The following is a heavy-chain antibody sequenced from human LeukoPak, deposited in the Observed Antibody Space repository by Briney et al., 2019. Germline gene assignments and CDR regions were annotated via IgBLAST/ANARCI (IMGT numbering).Heavy chain of an antibody. V-gene: IGHV1-2*02. CDR1: GYTFTNYY. J-gene: IGHJ4*02. Sequence: ASVKVSCKASGYTFTNYYIHWVRQAPGQGLEWVCGINPANGATHFAQKFRGRVTVTRDTAISTGYVELSGLTSDDTAVYYCAMELLVPIPLKAFHYWGQGTLVTVSS. CDR2: INPANGAT. D-gene: IGHD6-13*01. CDR3: AMELLVPIPLKAFHY.